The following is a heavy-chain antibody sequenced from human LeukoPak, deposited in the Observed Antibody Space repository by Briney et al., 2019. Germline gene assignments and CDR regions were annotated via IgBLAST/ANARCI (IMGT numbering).Heavy chain of an antibody. Sequence: SSVKVSCKAAGGTFSSYANSWGRQPPAQGLEWMGGLIPIFGRANYAQKFQGRVTITTDKSTSTASMELSSLRSEDTDVYYCARAVMRGETYYYYDMDVWGEGTTVTVSS. D-gene: IGHD2-21*01. CDR2: LIPIFGRA. CDR1: GGTFSSYA. V-gene: IGHV1-69*05. J-gene: IGHJ6*03. CDR3: ARAVMRGETYYYYDMDV.